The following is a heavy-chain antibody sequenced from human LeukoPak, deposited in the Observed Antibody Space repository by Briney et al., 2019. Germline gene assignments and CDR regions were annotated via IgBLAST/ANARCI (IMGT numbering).Heavy chain of an antibody. D-gene: IGHD1/OR15-1a*01. J-gene: IGHJ3*02. CDR3: AGDHMWNNLRLLIAFDI. V-gene: IGHV4-4*07. Sequence: SETLSLTCTVSGGSINNNYWSWIRQPAGRGLEWIGRIYTGGGTNSNPSLSNRVSVSLDTSKNQFSLKLSSVTAADTAVYYCAGDHMWNNLRLLIAFDIWSQGTMVTVSS. CDR1: GGSINNNY. CDR2: IYTGGGT.